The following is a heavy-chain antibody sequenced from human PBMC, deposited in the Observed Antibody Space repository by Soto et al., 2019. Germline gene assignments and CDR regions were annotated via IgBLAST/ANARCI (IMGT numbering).Heavy chain of an antibody. D-gene: IGHD2-21*01. Sequence: EVQLVESGGGLVKPGGSLRLSCAASRFTFSNYSMNWVRQAPGKGLEWVSSISSDGSNTTYADSVKGRFTISRDHAKNTLYLQMNSLRVEDTAMYHCAREDSFDPFHHWGQGTLVTVSS. J-gene: IGHJ1*01. CDR1: RFTFSNYS. V-gene: IGHV3-21*01. CDR2: ISSDGSNT. CDR3: AREDSFDPFHH.